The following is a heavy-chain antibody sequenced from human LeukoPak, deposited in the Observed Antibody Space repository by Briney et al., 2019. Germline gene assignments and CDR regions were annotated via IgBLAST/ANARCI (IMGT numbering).Heavy chain of an antibody. D-gene: IGHD3-22*01. CDR2: ISSSNNK. J-gene: IGHJ4*02. Sequence: GGSLRLSCAVSGFTFSNFGMTWVCQAPGKGLEWVSDISSSNNKYYADSVKGRFTISRDNAKNSLYLQMNSLRDEDTAACYCARVTSGYPWDCWGQGTLVTVSS. CDR3: ARVTSGYPWDC. V-gene: IGHV3-48*02. CDR1: GFTFSNFG.